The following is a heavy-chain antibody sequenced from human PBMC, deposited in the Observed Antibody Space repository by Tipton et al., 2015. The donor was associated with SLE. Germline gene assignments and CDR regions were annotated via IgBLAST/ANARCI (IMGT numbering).Heavy chain of an antibody. V-gene: IGHV5-51*03. CDR1: GYDFLNYW. CDR3: ARRGGSLNYFDS. Sequence: VQLVQSGAELKKPGDSLKISCKASGYDFLNYWVGWVRQMPGKGLEWMGIIYPDDSETRYNPSFEGQVSIAVDKSTNTVYLQWGSLEAADTAFYYCARRGGSLNYFDSWAQGTLITVSS. J-gene: IGHJ4*02. CDR2: IYPDDSET. D-gene: IGHD3-16*01.